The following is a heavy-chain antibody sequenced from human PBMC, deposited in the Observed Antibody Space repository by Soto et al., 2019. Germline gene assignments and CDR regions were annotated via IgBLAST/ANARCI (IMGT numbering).Heavy chain of an antibody. V-gene: IGHV3-21*01. CDR3: ARDLGTYYYDSSGSH. CDR2: ISSSSSYI. CDR1: GFTFSSYS. D-gene: IGHD3-22*01. Sequence: EVQLVESGGGLVKPGGSLRLSCAASGFTFSSYSMNWVRQAPGKGLEWVSSISSSSSYIYYADSVKGRFTISRDNAKNSLYLQMNSLRAEDTAVYYCARDLGTYYYDSSGSHWGQGTLVTVSS. J-gene: IGHJ4*02.